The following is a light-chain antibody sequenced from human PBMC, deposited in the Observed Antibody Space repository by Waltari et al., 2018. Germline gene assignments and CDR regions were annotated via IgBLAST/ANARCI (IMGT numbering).Light chain of an antibody. Sequence: EIVLPQSPGSLSLSPGERATLGCRASQTVRTTYLAWYQQKPGQAPTLLIYGASSRATGIPDRFSGSGSGTDFSLTISSLEPEDFAVYYCQQYDISPLTFGGGTKVEIK. CDR1: QTVRTTY. CDR3: QQYDISPLT. J-gene: IGKJ4*01. CDR2: GAS. V-gene: IGKV3-20*01.